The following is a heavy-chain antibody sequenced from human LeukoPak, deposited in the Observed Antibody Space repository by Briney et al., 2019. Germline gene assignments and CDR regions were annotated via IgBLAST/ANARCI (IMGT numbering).Heavy chain of an antibody. D-gene: IGHD2-2*01. Sequence: ASVKVSCKVSGYTLTELSMHWVRQAPGKGLEWMGGFDPEDGETIYAQKFQGRVTMTEDTSTDTAYMELSSLRSEDTAVYYCAREPTNCSSTSCHGFPFDYWGQGTLVTVSS. J-gene: IGHJ4*02. V-gene: IGHV1-24*01. CDR1: GYTLTELS. CDR2: FDPEDGET. CDR3: AREPTNCSSTSCHGFPFDY.